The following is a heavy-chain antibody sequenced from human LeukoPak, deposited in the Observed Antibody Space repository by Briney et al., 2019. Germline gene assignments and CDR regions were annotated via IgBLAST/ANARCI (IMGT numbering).Heavy chain of an antibody. CDR2: IRSSSTYI. V-gene: IGHV3-21*01. Sequence: GGSLRLSWAASGFTFSSYSMNWVRQAPGKGLEWVSFIRSSSTYISYADSVKGRFTISRDNANNSLYLQMNSLRAEDTAVYYCARDSGGFDPWGQGTLVTVSS. D-gene: IGHD3-10*01. J-gene: IGHJ5*02. CDR3: ARDSGGFDP. CDR1: GFTFSSYS.